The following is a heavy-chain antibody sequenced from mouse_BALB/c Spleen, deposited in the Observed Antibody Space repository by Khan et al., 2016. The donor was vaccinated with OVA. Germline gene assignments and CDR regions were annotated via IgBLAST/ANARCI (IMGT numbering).Heavy chain of an antibody. J-gene: IGHJ2*01. Sequence: QLEESGPGLVKPSQSLSLTCTVTGYSITTDYAWNWIRQFPGNKLEWMGFISYSGNTKYNPSLKSRISITRDTSKNQFFLQLKSVTTEDTARYYGARVYGGDFDYWGQGTTLTGSS. CDR1: GYSITTDYA. V-gene: IGHV3-2*02. CDR3: ARVYGGDFDY. CDR2: ISYSGNT. D-gene: IGHD1-1*01.